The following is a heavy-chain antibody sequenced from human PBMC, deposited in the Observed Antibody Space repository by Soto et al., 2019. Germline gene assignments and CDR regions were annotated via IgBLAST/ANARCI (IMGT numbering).Heavy chain of an antibody. V-gene: IGHV5-51*01. CDR3: ARGEFLAPPSDY. CDR1: GYSFTGYW. CDR2: IYPGDPDT. Sequence: ESLKISCKTSGYSFTGYWIAWVRQKPGKGLEWVGIIYPGDPDTRYSPSFQGQVTISADKSTRTASLQWSSLKASDSAIYYCARGEFLAPPSDYWGQGTLVTVSS. J-gene: IGHJ4*02. D-gene: IGHD3-3*01.